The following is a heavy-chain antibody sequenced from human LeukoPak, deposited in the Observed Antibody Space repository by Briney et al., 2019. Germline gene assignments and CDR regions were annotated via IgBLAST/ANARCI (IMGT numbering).Heavy chain of an antibody. J-gene: IGHJ4*02. CDR3: ARGRDYFPIDY. Sequence: GGSLRLSCAASGFTASSSHMTWVRQTPGKGLVWVSVTYSGGNTDYADFVKGRFTISRDNSRNTLYLQMSSLRVEDTAIYYCARGRDYFPIDYWGQGTFVIVSS. V-gene: IGHV3-53*01. CDR2: TYSGGNT. D-gene: IGHD2/OR15-2a*01. CDR1: GFTASSSH.